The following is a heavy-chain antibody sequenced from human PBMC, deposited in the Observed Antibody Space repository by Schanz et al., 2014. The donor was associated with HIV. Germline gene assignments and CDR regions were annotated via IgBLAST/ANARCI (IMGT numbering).Heavy chain of an antibody. Sequence: QVPLVQSGAEVTKPGSSVKVSCKASGGSFSSYAINWVRQAPGQGLEWMGGIIPIFGTANYAQKFQGRLTIPAFESTSTAYMELSSLRSEDTAVYYCARDLSLASSTPTLAFDIWGQGTMVTVSS. CDR3: ARDLSLASSTPTLAFDI. CDR2: IIPIFGTA. V-gene: IGHV1-69*01. D-gene: IGHD2-2*01. CDR1: GGSFSSYA. J-gene: IGHJ3*02.